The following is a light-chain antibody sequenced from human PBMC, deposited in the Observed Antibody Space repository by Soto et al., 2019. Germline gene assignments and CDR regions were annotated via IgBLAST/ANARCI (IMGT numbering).Light chain of an antibody. V-gene: IGKV1-5*02. CDR2: DAS. J-gene: IGKJ1*01. CDR1: QGLSIW. Sequence: DIQMTHSPSTLSASVGDRVTIICRASQGLSIWLAWYRQKPGRAPKLLIHDASSLESGVPSRFSVSGSGTGVSVSINSLQPDDSATYYCQHYQSYHWTVGQGTKVDIK. CDR3: QHYQSYHWT.